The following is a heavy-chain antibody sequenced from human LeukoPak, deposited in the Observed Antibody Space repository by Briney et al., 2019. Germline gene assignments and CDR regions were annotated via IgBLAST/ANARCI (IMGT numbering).Heavy chain of an antibody. J-gene: IGHJ4*02. CDR1: GFAFNTYA. CDR2: IWHDGSHK. Sequence: GRSLRLSCAASGFAFNTYAMHWVRQAPGQGLEWVALIWHDGSHKFYSNSVRGQFTISRDNSKNTMSLQMNNLRPEDTAVYYCAREIFGPGSYPDFWGQGTLVTVSS. CDR3: AREIFGPGSYPDF. V-gene: IGHV3-33*01. D-gene: IGHD3-10*01.